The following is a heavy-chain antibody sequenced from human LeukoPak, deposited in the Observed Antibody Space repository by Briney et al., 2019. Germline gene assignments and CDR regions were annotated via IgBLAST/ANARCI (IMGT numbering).Heavy chain of an antibody. CDR1: GFTFSSYA. V-gene: IGHV3-23*01. CDR2: ITSSGGNT. CDR3: AIPLVRSSWLLDY. Sequence: GGSLRLSCAASGFTFSSYAMSWVRQAPGKGLEWVSDITSSGGNTYYADSVKGRFTISRDNSKNTLYLQMNSLRAEDTAIYYCAIPLVRSSWLLDYWGRGTLVTVSA. J-gene: IGHJ4*02. D-gene: IGHD6-13*01.